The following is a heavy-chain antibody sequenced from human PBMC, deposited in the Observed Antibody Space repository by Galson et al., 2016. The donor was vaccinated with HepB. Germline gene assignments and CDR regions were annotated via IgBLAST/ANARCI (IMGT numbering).Heavy chain of an antibody. CDR2: IHWDADK. CDR3: ARHRFYSYGLDE. Sequence: PALVKPTQTLTLTCTLSEFSLSTSGMRVSWIRQPPGKALEWLARIHWDADKFDSTPLKTRLTISKDTSKNQVVLTLTNMDPVDTATYYCARHRFYSYGLDEWGQGTLVTVSS. D-gene: IGHD5-18*01. CDR1: EFSLSTSGMR. J-gene: IGHJ4*02. V-gene: IGHV2-70*04.